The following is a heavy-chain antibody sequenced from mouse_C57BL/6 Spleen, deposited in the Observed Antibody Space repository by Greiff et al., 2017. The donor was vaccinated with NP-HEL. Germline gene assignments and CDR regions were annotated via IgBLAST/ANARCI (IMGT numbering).Heavy chain of an antibody. Sequence: QVQLQQPGAELVKPGASVKLSCKASGYTFTSYWMHWVKQRPGQGLEWIGMIHPNSGSTNYNEKFKSKATLTVDKSSSTAYMQLSSLTSEDSAVYYCARENYDYDVWFAYWSQGTLVTVSA. CDR1: GYTFTSYW. V-gene: IGHV1-64*01. CDR3: ARENYDYDVWFAY. J-gene: IGHJ3*01. CDR2: IHPNSGST. D-gene: IGHD2-4*01.